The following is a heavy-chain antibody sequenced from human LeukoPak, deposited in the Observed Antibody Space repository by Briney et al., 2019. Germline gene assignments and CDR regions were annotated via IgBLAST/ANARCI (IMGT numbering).Heavy chain of an antibody. Sequence: GGSLRLSCAASGFTFSSYAMHWVRQAPGKGLEWVAVISYDGSNKYYADSVKGRFTISRDNSKNTLYLQMNSLRAEDTAVYYCAKLPYNWNYDDAFDIWGQGTMVTVSS. CDR3: AKLPYNWNYDDAFDI. D-gene: IGHD1-7*01. J-gene: IGHJ3*02. V-gene: IGHV3-30-3*02. CDR1: GFTFSSYA. CDR2: ISYDGSNK.